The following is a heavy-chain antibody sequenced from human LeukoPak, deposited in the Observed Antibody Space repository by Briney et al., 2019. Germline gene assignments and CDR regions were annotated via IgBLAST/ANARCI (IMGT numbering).Heavy chain of an antibody. CDR1: GFTSSSYA. J-gene: IGHJ4*02. Sequence: GASLRLSCAASGFTSSSYAMNWVRQAPGEGLEWVSSFSSSSAYIYYADSVKGRFTNSRDNAKTSLYLQMTSLRADDTAVYYCAIDHPYGSGSYDFDYWGQGTLVTVSS. D-gene: IGHD3-10*01. CDR2: FSSSSAYI. V-gene: IGHV3-21*01. CDR3: AIDHPYGSGSYDFDY.